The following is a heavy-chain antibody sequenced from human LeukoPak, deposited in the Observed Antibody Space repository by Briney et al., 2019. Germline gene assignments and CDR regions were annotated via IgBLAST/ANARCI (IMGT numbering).Heavy chain of an antibody. CDR1: GFTFSSYA. V-gene: IGHV3-23*01. D-gene: IGHD6-13*01. CDR2: NSGSGGCT. CDR3: AKVPVRIAAAGRFDY. Sequence: GGSLRLSCGASGFTFSSYAMSWVRQAPRKGLEWASANSGSGGCTYYADSVKGRLTISRDNSKNTLYLQMNSLRAEDTAVYYCAKVPVRIAAAGRFDYWGQGTLVTVSS. J-gene: IGHJ4*02.